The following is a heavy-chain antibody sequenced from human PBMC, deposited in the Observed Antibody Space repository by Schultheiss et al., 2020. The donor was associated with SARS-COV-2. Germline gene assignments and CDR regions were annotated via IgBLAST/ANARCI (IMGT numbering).Heavy chain of an antibody. CDR3: AKGPTIFGVVRYFDY. V-gene: IGHV3-23*01. D-gene: IGHD3-3*01. J-gene: IGHJ4*02. CDR1: GFTFSSYA. Sequence: GGSLRLSCAGSGFTFSSYAMSWVRQAPGKGLEWVSAISGSGGSTYYADSVKGRFTISRDNSKNTLYLQMNSLRAEDTAVYYCAKGPTIFGVVRYFDYWGQGTLVTVSS. CDR2: ISGSGGST.